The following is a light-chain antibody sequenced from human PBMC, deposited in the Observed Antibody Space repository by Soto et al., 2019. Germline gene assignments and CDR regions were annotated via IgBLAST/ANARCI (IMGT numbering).Light chain of an antibody. Sequence: DIQLTQSPSFLSASVGDRATITCRASQGISSYLAWYQQKPGKAPKLLIYAASTWPTGVPSRFSGSGSGTEFTLTISSLQSEDFATYYCQQLNSYPWTFGQGTKVEIK. V-gene: IGKV1-9*01. CDR2: AAS. CDR3: QQLNSYPWT. CDR1: QGISSY. J-gene: IGKJ1*01.